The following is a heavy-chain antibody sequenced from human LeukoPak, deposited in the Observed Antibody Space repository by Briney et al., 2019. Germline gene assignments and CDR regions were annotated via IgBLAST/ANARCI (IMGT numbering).Heavy chain of an antibody. V-gene: IGHV4-38-2*02. CDR1: GYSISSGYY. Sequence: SETLSLTCTVSGYSISSGYYWGWIRQPPGKGLEWIGSIYHSGSTFYNPSLKSRVTISVDTSKNQFSLQLNSVTPEDTAVYYCARSLGAAAGPVLRYWFDPWGQGTLVTVSS. CDR2: IYHSGST. D-gene: IGHD6-13*01. CDR3: ARSLGAAAGPVLRYWFDP. J-gene: IGHJ5*02.